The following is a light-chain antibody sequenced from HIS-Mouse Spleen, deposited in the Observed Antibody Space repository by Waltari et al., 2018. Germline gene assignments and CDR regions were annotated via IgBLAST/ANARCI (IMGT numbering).Light chain of an antibody. Sequence: DIVMTQSPLSLPVTPGAPASISCRSSQSLLHSNGYNYLDWYLQKPGHSPQLLIYLGSNRASGVPDRFSGSGSGTDFTLKISRVEAEDVGVYYCMQALQTPYTFGQGTKLEIK. CDR1: QSLLHSNGYNY. J-gene: IGKJ2*01. CDR2: LGS. V-gene: IGKV2-28*01. CDR3: MQALQTPYT.